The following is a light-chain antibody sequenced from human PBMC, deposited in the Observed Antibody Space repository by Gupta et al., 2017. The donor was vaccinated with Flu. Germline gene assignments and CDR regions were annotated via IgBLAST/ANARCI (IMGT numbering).Light chain of an antibody. CDR2: DAS. CDR1: QDVGNY. Sequence: DIQLTQPPSSLSASVGDRVTITCQASQDVGNYLNSYQLKPCRVPKLLIYDASKLKTGVLSTFSESGSGRDFSFGIISLLPQDVASYYCCQEFELAITFGTGTKVEFK. CDR3: CQEFELAIT. J-gene: IGKJ4*01. V-gene: IGKV1-33*01.